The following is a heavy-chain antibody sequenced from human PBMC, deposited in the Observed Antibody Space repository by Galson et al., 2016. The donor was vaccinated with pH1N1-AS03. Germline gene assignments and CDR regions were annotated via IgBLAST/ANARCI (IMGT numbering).Heavy chain of an antibody. CDR3: ARRRGAGLFFDQ. CDR1: GFSISTSGIG. D-gene: IGHD1-26*01. V-gene: IGHV2-5*02. J-gene: IGHJ4*02. Sequence: PALVKPTQTLTLTYTLSGFSISTSGIGVGWIRQPPGKALEWLAFIYWDDDDRYSPSLQSRLTIRKDTSKNQVVLTMTNMDPSDTATYFCARRRGAGLFFDQWGQGTLVTVSS. CDR2: IYWDDDD.